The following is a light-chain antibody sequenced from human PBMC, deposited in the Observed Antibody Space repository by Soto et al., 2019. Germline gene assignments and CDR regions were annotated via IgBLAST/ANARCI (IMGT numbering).Light chain of an antibody. Sequence: QSALTQPPSASGSPGQSVAISCTGTSSDVGGYNYVSWYQQHPGKAPKLVIYGVNKRPSGVPDRFSGSKSGNTASLTVSGLQAEDEADYYCSSYAGSSNVFGTGTKVTVL. J-gene: IGLJ1*01. CDR1: SSDVGGYNY. CDR2: GVN. V-gene: IGLV2-8*01. CDR3: SSYAGSSNV.